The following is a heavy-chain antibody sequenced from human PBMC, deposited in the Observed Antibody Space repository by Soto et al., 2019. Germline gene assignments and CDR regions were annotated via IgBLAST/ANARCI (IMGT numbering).Heavy chain of an antibody. CDR2: ITGTGGNT. V-gene: IGHV3-23*01. CDR3: AGSRGYWYGLDV. Sequence: EVQLLESGGGLVQPGGSLRLSCAASGFPLSTYGMTWVRQAPGKGLEWVSAITGTGGNTYYVDSVKGRFTSSRDNSKNMRYLQMNSLRVEDTAVYYCAGSRGYWYGLDVWGQGTTVTVSS. J-gene: IGHJ6*02. CDR1: GFPLSTYG.